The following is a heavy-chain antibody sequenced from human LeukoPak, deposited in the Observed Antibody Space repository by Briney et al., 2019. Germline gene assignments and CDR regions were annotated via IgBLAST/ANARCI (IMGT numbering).Heavy chain of an antibody. CDR2: IYYSGST. Sequence: MTSETLSLTCIVSGGSISSYYWTWIRQPPGKGLEWIGYIYYSGSTNYNPSLKSRVTISVDTSKNQFSLKLSSVTAADTAVYYCARDTAMGTGDYWGQGTLVTVSS. CDR3: ARDTAMGTGDY. V-gene: IGHV4-59*01. CDR1: GGSISSYY. J-gene: IGHJ4*02. D-gene: IGHD5-18*01.